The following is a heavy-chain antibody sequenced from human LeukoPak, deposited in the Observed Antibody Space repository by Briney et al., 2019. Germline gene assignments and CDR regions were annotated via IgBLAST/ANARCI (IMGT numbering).Heavy chain of an antibody. CDR1: GFSVRSNY. CDR3: ARIFGRGDGWWSDVYFDY. Sequence: GGSLRLPCAASGFSVRSNYMTWIRQAPGKGLEWVSYISDSGSSTDYADSVKGRFTNSRDNAKNSLYLQMNSLRAEDTAVYYCARIFGRGDGWWSDVYFDYWGQGTLVTVSS. CDR2: ISDSGSST. V-gene: IGHV3-11*01. J-gene: IGHJ4*02. D-gene: IGHD5-24*01.